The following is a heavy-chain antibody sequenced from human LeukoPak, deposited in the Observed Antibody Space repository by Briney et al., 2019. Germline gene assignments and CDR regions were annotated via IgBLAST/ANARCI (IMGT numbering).Heavy chain of an antibody. J-gene: IGHJ3*02. V-gene: IGHV3-33*01. Sequence: PLRSLRLSRAASGFTFSSYGMHWVCEAPGKGLGWVAVIWNDGSNIYYADSVKGRFTISRDNSKNTLYLQMNSLRAEDTAVYYCARIHSLYYYDSSGYGAFDMWGQGTMVTVSS. CDR1: GFTFSSYG. CDR3: ARIHSLYYYDSSGYGAFDM. D-gene: IGHD3-22*01. CDR2: IWNDGSNI.